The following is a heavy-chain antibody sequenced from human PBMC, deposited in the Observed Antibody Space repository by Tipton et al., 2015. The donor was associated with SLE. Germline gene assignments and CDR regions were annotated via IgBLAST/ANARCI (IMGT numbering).Heavy chain of an antibody. CDR1: GDTFRNSA. CDR3: ARGDDYGDY. Sequence: QSGPEVKKPGSSVKVSCRASGDTFRNSAISWVRQAPGQGLEWLGIINPNGAGTSYAQKFQGRVTMTRDTSASTVYMELSSLRYDDTAVYYCARGDDYGDYWGQGSLVTVSS. CDR2: INPNGAGT. V-gene: IGHV1-46*01. J-gene: IGHJ4*02.